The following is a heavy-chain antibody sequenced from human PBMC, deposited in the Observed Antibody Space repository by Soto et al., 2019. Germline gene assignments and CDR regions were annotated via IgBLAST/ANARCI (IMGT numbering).Heavy chain of an antibody. CDR2: IHHSGST. CDR1: GGSFDGYY. CDR3: ARGVDSWSGYLF. D-gene: IGHD3-3*01. J-gene: IGHJ4*02. Sequence: SETLSLTCALYGGSFDGYYWSWIRQSPGKGLEWIGEIHHSGSTKYNPSLKSRVSLSVDTSTKQFSPKMTSMTAADRGVYYCARGVDSWSGYLFWGQGTPVTVSS. V-gene: IGHV4-34*01.